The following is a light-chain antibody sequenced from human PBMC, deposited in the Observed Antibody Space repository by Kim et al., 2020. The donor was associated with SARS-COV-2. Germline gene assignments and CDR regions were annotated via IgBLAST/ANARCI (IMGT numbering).Light chain of an antibody. CDR3: QQRSNWPLT. V-gene: IGKV3-11*01. Sequence: TPGGRTTLSCRASKRFGKYLAWYQQRPGQTPRILIYDTINRATGIRASFSGSGSGTDFTLTVTSLEPEDFAVYYCQQRSNWPLTFGGGSKVNIK. J-gene: IGKJ4*01. CDR1: KRFGKY. CDR2: DTI.